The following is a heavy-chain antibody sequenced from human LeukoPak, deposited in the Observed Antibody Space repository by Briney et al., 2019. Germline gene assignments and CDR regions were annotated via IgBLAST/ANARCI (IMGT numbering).Heavy chain of an antibody. CDR2: ISSSSYI. CDR1: GFTFSSYS. CDR3: ASEIVGATRGAFDI. D-gene: IGHD1-26*01. J-gene: IGHJ3*02. Sequence: PGGSLRLSCAASGFTFSSYSMNWVRQAPGKGLEWVSSISSSSYIYYADSVKGRFTISRDNAKNSLYLQMNSLRAEDTAVYYCASEIVGATRGAFDIWGQGTMVTVSS. V-gene: IGHV3-21*01.